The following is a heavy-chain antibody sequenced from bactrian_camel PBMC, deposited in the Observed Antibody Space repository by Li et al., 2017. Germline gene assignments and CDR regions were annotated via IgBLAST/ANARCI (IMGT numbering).Heavy chain of an antibody. V-gene: IGHV3-2*01. Sequence: HVQLVESGGGSVQAGGSLRLSCVASGPRKYIGWFRRAPGKGLEWVTSIDRDGSNTYYAESVKGRFTISRDNAKNTVYLQLNSLKTEDTAMYYCTRAAGEKGFVYSPDYWGQGTQVTVS. D-gene: IGHD3*01. J-gene: IGHJ4*01. CDR3: TRAAGEKGFVYSPDY. CDR1: GPRKY. CDR2: IDRDGSNT.